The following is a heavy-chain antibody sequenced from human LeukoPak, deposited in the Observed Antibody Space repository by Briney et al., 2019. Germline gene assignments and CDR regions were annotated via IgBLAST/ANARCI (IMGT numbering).Heavy chain of an antibody. CDR3: AKNYYGSGSTLDY. CDR2: ISGSGGST. D-gene: IGHD3-10*01. V-gene: IGHV3-23*01. CDR1: GFTFSSNA. Sequence: GGSLRLSCAASGFTFSSNAMSWVRQAPGKGLEWVSAISGSGGSTYYADSVKGRFTISRDNSKNTLYLQMNSLRAEDTAVYYCAKNYYGSGSTLDYWGQGTLVTVSS. J-gene: IGHJ4*02.